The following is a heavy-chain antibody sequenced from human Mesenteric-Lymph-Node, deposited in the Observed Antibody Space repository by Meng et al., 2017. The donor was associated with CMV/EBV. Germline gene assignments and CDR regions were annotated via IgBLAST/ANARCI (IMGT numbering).Heavy chain of an antibody. Sequence: VCGGSISSSNWWRWVRQPPGKGLEWIGEIYHSGSTNYNPSLKSRVTISVDKSKNQFSLKLSSVTAADTAVYYCASKGVVAAEYYFDYWGQGTLVTVSS. CDR2: IYHSGST. J-gene: IGHJ4*02. D-gene: IGHD6-13*01. CDR1: GGSISSSNW. CDR3: ASKGVVAAEYYFDY. V-gene: IGHV4-4*02.